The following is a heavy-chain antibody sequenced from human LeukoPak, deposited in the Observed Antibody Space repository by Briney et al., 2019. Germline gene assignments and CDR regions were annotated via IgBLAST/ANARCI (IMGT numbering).Heavy chain of an antibody. CDR2: INHSGST. J-gene: IGHJ4*02. D-gene: IGHD4-23*01. Sequence: SETLSLTCAVYGGSFSGYYWSWIRQPPGKGLEGIAEINHSGSTNYNPSLKSRVTISVDTSKNQFSLKLSSVTAADTAVYYCARVTLKVVTQYYFDYWGQGTLVTVSS. V-gene: IGHV4-34*01. CDR3: ARVTLKVVTQYYFDY. CDR1: GGSFSGYY.